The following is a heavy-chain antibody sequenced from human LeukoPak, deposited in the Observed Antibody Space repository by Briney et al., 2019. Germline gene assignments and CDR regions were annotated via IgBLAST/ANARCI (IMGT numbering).Heavy chain of an antibody. CDR1: GFTFSSYG. D-gene: IGHD2-15*01. CDR2: ISYDGSNK. Sequence: PGGSLKLSCAASGFTFSSYGMHWVRQAPGKGLEWVAVISYDGSNKYYADSVKGRFTISRDSARNTLYLQMNSLRAEDTAVYYCARGGPIYCSGDSCYPGDYWGQGTLVTVSS. CDR3: ARGGPIYCSGDSCYPGDY. V-gene: IGHV3-30*03. J-gene: IGHJ4*02.